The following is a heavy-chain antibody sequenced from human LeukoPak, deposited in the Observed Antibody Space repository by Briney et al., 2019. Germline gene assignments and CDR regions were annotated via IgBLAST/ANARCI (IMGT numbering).Heavy chain of an antibody. J-gene: IGHJ4*02. D-gene: IGHD1-26*01. CDR3: AKDYFAQSLWELLPAI. Sequence: GGSLRLSCAASGFTFSSYAMSWVRQAPGKGLEWVSAISGSGGSTYYADSVKGRFTISRDNSKNTLYLQMNSLRAEDTAVYYCAKDYFAQSLWELLPAIWGQGTLVTVSS. CDR1: GFTFSSYA. V-gene: IGHV3-23*01. CDR2: ISGSGGST.